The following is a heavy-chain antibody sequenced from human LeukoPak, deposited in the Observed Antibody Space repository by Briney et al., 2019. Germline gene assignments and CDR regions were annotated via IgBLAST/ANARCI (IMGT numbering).Heavy chain of an antibody. CDR2: VHSSGDI. J-gene: IGHJ4*02. CDR3: ARGASPKDAVFFDY. Sequence: SETLSLTCSVSGVSITSGSYYWGWIRQAAGKGLEWIGRVHSSGDIYHNAAFRSRAAVSGDASKNQFSLQLNSVTAADTAVYYCARGASPKDAVFFDYWGQGALITVSS. D-gene: IGHD3-16*01. V-gene: IGHV4-61*02. CDR1: GVSITSGSYY.